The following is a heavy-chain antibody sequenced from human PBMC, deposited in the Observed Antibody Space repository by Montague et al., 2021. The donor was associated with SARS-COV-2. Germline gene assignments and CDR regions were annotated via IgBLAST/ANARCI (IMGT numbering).Heavy chain of an antibody. CDR3: ARRGDYGGPRFDY. D-gene: IGHD4-23*01. CDR1: GGSVSSRSYY. V-gene: IGHV4-39*01. CDR2: IYYSGST. J-gene: IGHJ4*02. Sequence: SETLSLTCTVSGGSVSSRSYYWGWIRQPPGKGPEWIGSIYYSGSTHYNPSLKSRVTISVDTSKNQFSLKLSSVTAADTAVYYCARRGDYGGPRFDYWSQGTLASVSS.